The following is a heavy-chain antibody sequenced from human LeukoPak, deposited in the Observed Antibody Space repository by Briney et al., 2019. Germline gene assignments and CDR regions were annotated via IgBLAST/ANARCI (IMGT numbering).Heavy chain of an antibody. Sequence: GGSLRLSCAASGFTFSSYSMNWVRQAPGKGLEWVSSISSSSSYIYYADSVKGRFTISRDNSQNTLYLQMDSLRADDTAVYYCARDGPNWGRDFDHWGQGTLVIVSS. CDR1: GFTFSSYS. D-gene: IGHD7-27*01. J-gene: IGHJ5*02. CDR2: ISSSSSYI. CDR3: ARDGPNWGRDFDH. V-gene: IGHV3-21*01.